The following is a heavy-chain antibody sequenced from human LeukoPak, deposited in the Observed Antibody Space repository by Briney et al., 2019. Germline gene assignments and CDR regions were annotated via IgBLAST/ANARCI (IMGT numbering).Heavy chain of an antibody. V-gene: IGHV4-59*01. CDR1: GGSISSYY. D-gene: IGHD3-9*01. CDR2: IYYSGST. J-gene: IGHJ6*03. CDR3: ARAHYDILTGYSDYYYYYMDV. Sequence: SETLSLTCTVSGGSISSYYWSWIRQPPGKGLEWIGYIYYSGSTNYNPSLKSRVTISVDTSTNQFSLKLSSVTAADTAVYYCARAHYDILTGYSDYYYYYMDVWGKGTTVTVSS.